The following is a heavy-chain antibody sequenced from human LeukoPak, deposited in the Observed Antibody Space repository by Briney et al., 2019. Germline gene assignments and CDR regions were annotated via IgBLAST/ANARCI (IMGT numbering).Heavy chain of an antibody. J-gene: IGHJ4*02. D-gene: IGHD3-16*02. CDR3: ARAFQSLGGLSLPDY. CDR2: IHPSTGNP. Sequence: ASVKVSCKASGYTFTNYAMNWVRQAPGQGLEWMGWIHPSTGNPTHAQGFTGRFVFSLDTSVSTTYPQISSLKAEDTAVYYCARAFQSLGGLSLPDYWGQGTLVTVSS. CDR1: GYTFTNYA. V-gene: IGHV7-4-1*02.